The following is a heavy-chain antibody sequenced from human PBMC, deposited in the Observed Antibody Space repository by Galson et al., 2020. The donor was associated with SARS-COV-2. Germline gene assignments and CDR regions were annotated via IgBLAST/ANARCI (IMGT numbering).Heavy chain of an antibody. Sequence: TLSLTCTVSGGSISSGGYYWSWIRQHPGKGLEWSGYIYYSRSTYYNPSLKSRVTISVDTSKNQFSLKLSSVTAADTAVYYCASEGVYYDSSGYYALDYGMDVWGQGTTVTVSS. V-gene: IGHV4-31*03. CDR3: ASEGVYYDSSGYYALDYGMDV. CDR1: GGSISSGGYY. J-gene: IGHJ6*02. D-gene: IGHD3-22*01. CDR2: IYYSRST.